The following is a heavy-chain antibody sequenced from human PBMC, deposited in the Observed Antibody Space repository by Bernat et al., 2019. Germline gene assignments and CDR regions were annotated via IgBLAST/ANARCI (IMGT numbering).Heavy chain of an antibody. CDR3: ARRARDSSGDYYHRHAFDI. D-gene: IGHD3-22*01. CDR1: GGSFSGYY. J-gene: IGHJ3*02. CDR2: INHSGST. Sequence: QVQLQQWGAGLLKPSETLSLTCAVYGGSFSGYYWSWIRQPPGKGLEWIGEINHSGSTNYNPSLKSRVTISVDTSKNQFSLKLSSVTAADTAVYYGARRARDSSGDYYHRHAFDIWGQGTMVTVSS. V-gene: IGHV4-34*01.